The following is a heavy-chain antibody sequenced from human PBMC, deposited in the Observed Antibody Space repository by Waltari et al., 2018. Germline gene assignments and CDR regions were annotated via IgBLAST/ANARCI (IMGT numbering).Heavy chain of an antibody. CDR1: GYTLTELS. Sequence: QVQLVQSGAEVKKPGASVKVSCEVSGYTLTELSMHWVRQAPGKGLEWMGGFDPEDGETIYAQKFQGRVTMTEDTSTDTAYMELSSLRSEDTAVYYCTTRGVGATKGPDAFDIWGQGTMVTVSS. CDR3: TTRGVGATKGPDAFDI. V-gene: IGHV1-24*01. J-gene: IGHJ3*02. CDR2: FDPEDGET. D-gene: IGHD1-26*01.